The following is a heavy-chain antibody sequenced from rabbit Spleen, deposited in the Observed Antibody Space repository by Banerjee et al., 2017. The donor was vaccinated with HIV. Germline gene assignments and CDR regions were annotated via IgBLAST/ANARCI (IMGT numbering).Heavy chain of an antibody. CDR1: GFSFSSSDY. D-gene: IGHD7-1*01. J-gene: IGHJ6*01. CDR3: ARDTGTSFSSYGMDL. Sequence: QSLEESGGGLVQPEGSMALTCKASGFSFSSSDYICWVRQAAGKGLEWISCIAGSSSGFTYSATWAKGRFTISKASSTTVTLQMTTLTAVDTAPYFCARDTGTSFSSYGMDLWGPGTLVTVS. CDR2: IAGSSSGFT. V-gene: IGHV1S40*01.